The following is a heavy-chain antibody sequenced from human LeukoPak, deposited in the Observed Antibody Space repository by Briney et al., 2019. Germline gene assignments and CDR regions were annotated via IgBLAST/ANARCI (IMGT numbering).Heavy chain of an antibody. J-gene: IGHJ4*02. V-gene: IGHV4-39*01. Sequence: SETRSLTWTVSGGSLSSSSYYWGWIRHPPGKGLEWIGSIYYSGSTYYNPSVKSRVTISVDTSKNQFSLKLRSVTAADTAVYYYARRCSGDYYLDFWGQGTVVTVSS. CDR2: IYYSGST. D-gene: IGHD2-21*02. CDR1: GGSLSSSSYY. CDR3: ARRCSGDYYLDF.